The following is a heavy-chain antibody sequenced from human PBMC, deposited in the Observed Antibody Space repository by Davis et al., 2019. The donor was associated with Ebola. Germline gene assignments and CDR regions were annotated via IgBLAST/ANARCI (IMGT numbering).Heavy chain of an antibody. J-gene: IGHJ4*02. CDR2: SSHDGSTT. D-gene: IGHD6-19*01. Sequence: PGGSLRLSCAASGFPFSNYAMHWVRQAPDPVLLLVSLSSHDGSTTYYEDSVKGRFTISRDNSKNTLYLKLNRLGSRETAVYYCARAVPGKEDLDYWGQGTLVTVSS. CDR3: ARAVPGKEDLDY. CDR1: GFPFSNYA. V-gene: IGHV3-30*04.